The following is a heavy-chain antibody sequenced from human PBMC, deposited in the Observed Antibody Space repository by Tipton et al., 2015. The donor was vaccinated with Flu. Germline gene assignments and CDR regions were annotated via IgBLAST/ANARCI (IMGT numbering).Heavy chain of an antibody. J-gene: IGHJ4*02. D-gene: IGHD5-24*01. CDR1: GFTFSDDY. V-gene: IGHV3-53*01. CDR3: TAGNYGYQFDY. CDR2: ISGRGNT. Sequence: SLRLSCAASGFTFSDDYMSWIRQAPGRGLEWLSAISGRGNTKYADSVKRRFTISRDSSENTLYLQLSSLSADDTALYFCTAGNYGYQFDYWGRGTLVSVSS.